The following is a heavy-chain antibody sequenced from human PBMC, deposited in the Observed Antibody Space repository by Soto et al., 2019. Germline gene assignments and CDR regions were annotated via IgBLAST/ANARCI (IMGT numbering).Heavy chain of an antibody. V-gene: IGHV1-69*01. J-gene: IGHJ6*02. CDR1: GGTFSSYA. CDR2: IIPIFGTA. Sequence: QVQLVQSGAEVKKPGSSVKVSCKASGGTFSSYAISWVRQAPGQGLEWMGGIIPIFGTANSAQKFQGRVTITADESTSKAYMELGSLRSEDTAVYYCARGRMSNTDYYSYGMDVWGQGTTVTGSS. CDR3: ARGRMSNTDYYSYGMDV. D-gene: IGHD2-8*01.